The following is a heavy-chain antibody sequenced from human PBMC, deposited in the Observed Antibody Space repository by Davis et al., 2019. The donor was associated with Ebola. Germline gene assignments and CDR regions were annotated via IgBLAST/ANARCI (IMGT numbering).Heavy chain of an antibody. CDR1: GFTFRSYW. J-gene: IGHJ6*02. V-gene: IGHV3-23*01. Sequence: GESLKISCAASGFTFRSYWMSWVRQAPGKGLEWVSAISGSGGSTYYADSVKGRFTISRDNSKNTLYLQMNSLRAEDTAVYYCAKGDYYYGMDVWGQGTTVTVSS. CDR3: AKGDYYYGMDV. CDR2: ISGSGGST.